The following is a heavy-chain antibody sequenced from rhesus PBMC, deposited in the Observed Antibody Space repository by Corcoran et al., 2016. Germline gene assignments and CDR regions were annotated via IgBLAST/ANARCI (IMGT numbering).Heavy chain of an antibody. CDR3: ERAVYTAGTQFDY. J-gene: IGHJ4*01. CDR2: VDPVYGEI. V-gene: IGHV1-156*01. CDR1: GYTFTELS. D-gene: IGHD5-24*01. Sequence: EVQLVQSGAEVKKPGASVKVSCKVSGYTFTELSMHWVRQAPGKGREWLGGVDPVYGEIIHAEKFQGRDTMTEGKSTDRAYRGLRILRSEDTAVYYCERAVYTAGTQFDYWGQGVRVTVSS.